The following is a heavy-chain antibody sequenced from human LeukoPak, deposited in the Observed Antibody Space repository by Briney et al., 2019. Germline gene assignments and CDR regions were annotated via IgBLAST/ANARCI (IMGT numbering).Heavy chain of an antibody. CDR1: GGSISSGSYY. J-gene: IGHJ4*02. CDR3: ATDYGGNSAIRF. D-gene: IGHD4-23*01. CDR2: IYTSGST. Sequence: SQTLSLTCTVSGGSISSGSYYWRWIRQPAGKGLEWIGRIYTSGSTNYNPSLKSRVTISVDTSKNQFSLKLSSVTAADTAVYYCATDYGGNSAIRFWGQGTLVTVSS. V-gene: IGHV4-61*02.